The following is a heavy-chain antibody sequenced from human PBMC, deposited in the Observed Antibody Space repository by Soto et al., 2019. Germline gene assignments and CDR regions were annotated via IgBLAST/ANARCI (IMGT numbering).Heavy chain of an antibody. Sequence: SETLSLTCTVSGGSISSYYWSWIRQPPGKGLEWIGYIYYSGSTNYNPSLKSRVTISVDTSKNQFSLKLSSVTAADTAVYYCARRHPFEAAAGTRLVYYMDVWGKGTTVTVSS. CDR2: IYYSGST. J-gene: IGHJ6*03. D-gene: IGHD6-13*01. CDR3: ARRHPFEAAAGTRLVYYMDV. CDR1: GGSISSYY. V-gene: IGHV4-59*08.